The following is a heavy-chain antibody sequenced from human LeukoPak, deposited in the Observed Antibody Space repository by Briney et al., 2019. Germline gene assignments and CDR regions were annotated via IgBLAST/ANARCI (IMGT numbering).Heavy chain of an antibody. J-gene: IGHJ3*02. CDR1: GVSINNYY. CDR2: VYYSGST. CDR3: ARSRGYSGYAYDAFDI. D-gene: IGHD5-12*01. V-gene: IGHV4-59*01. Sequence: NASETLSLTCSVSGVSINNYYWSWIREPPGRGLEWIGYVYYSGSTNYNPSLKSRVTISVDTSKNQFSLKLSSVTAADTAVYYCARSRGYSGYAYDAFDIWGQGTMVTVSS.